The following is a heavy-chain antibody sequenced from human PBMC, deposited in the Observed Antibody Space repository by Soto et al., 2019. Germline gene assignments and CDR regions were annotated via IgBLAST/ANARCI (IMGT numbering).Heavy chain of an antibody. J-gene: IGHJ4*02. D-gene: IGHD2-15*01. CDR1: GYSFARYW. Sequence: PGESLTSSVKSSGYSFARYWIRWVRQMPGKGLEWMGIIYPGDSDTRYSPSFQGQVTISADKSISTAYLQWSSLKASDTAMYYCARSFYCSGGSCYSPDWGQGTLVTVSS. CDR3: ARSFYCSGGSCYSPD. V-gene: IGHV5-51*01. CDR2: IYPGDSDT.